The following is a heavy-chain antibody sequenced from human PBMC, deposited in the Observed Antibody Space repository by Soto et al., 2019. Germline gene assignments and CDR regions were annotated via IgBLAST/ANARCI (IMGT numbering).Heavy chain of an antibody. D-gene: IGHD2-2*01. V-gene: IGHV1-69*13. CDR3: ARDSIVLVPAAKHYYYGMDG. J-gene: IGHJ6*02. Sequence: VASVKVSCKASGGTFSSYAISWVRQAPGQGLEWMGGIIPIFGTANYAQKFQGRVTITADESTSTAYMELSSLRSEDTAVYYCARDSIVLVPAAKHYYYGMDGWGQGNTVTVSS. CDR1: GGTFSSYA. CDR2: IIPIFGTA.